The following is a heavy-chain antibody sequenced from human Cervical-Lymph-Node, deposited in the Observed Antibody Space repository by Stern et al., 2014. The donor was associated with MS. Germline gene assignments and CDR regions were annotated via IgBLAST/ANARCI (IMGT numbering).Heavy chain of an antibody. CDR1: GYSFTSSG. V-gene: IGHV5-51*01. J-gene: IGHJ4*02. D-gene: IGHD2-8*02. CDR3: ATSTGYFLLEYYFDY. CDR2: IYPGDSDT. Sequence: EVQLVESGAEVKKPGESLKISCQGSGYSFTSSGIGWVRQMPGKGLEWMGIIYPGDSDTRSNPSFQGQVTISADKSVSTAYLQWSSLKASDTAMYYCATSTGYFLLEYYFDYWGQGTLVTVSS.